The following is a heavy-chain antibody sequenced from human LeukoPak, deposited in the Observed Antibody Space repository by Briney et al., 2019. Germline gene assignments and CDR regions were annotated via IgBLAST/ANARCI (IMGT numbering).Heavy chain of an antibody. D-gene: IGHD5-12*01. Sequence: SETLSLTCTVSGGSISSSSYYWGWIRQPPGKGLEWIGSIYYSGSTYYNPSLKSRVTISVDTSKNQFSLKLSSVTAADTAVYYCAREYSGYVYFDYWGQGTLVTVSS. CDR3: AREYSGYVYFDY. V-gene: IGHV4-39*07. J-gene: IGHJ4*02. CDR2: IYYSGST. CDR1: GGSISSSSYY.